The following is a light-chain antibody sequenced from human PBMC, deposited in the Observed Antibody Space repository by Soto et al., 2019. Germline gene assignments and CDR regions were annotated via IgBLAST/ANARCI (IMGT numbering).Light chain of an antibody. Sequence: DIVMTQSPATLSVAPGERVTLSCRASQSVFSSLAWYQQKPGQAPRLLIYGAATRATGIPARFSGSGSGTEFTLTISSLQSEDFAVYLCQQYHNWPAFGQGTKVDI. CDR2: GAA. J-gene: IGKJ1*01. V-gene: IGKV3-15*01. CDR3: QQYHNWPA. CDR1: QSVFSS.